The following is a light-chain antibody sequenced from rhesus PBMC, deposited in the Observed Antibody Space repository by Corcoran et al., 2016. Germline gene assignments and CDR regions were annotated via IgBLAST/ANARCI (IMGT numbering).Light chain of an antibody. CDR2: EVN. CDR1: SSDIGGFHY. CDR3: CSYRRGSTFI. V-gene: IGLV2-38*01. Sequence: QSALTQPPSVSKSLGQSVTLPCSGSSSDIGGFHYVSWYQQHPGKAPKLLIYEVNNRPSGVSDRFSGSKSGNSASLTISGLQAEDEADYFCCSYRRGSTFIFGSGTRLTVL. J-gene: IGLJ1*01.